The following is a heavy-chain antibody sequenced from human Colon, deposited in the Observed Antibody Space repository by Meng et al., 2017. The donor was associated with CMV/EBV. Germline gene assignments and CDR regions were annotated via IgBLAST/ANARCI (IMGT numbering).Heavy chain of an antibody. CDR3: ATVSSGYYLYFQH. CDR2: INPNSGGT. J-gene: IGHJ1*01. V-gene: IGHV1-2*02. Sequence: QVQRVQAGADVKKPGAPVKVSCKASGYTFTGYYMHWVRQDPGQGLEWMGWINPNSGGTNYAQKFQGRVTMTRDTSISTAYMELSRLRSDDTAVYYCATVSSGYYLYFQHWGQGTLVTVSS. CDR1: GYTFTGYY. D-gene: IGHD3-22*01.